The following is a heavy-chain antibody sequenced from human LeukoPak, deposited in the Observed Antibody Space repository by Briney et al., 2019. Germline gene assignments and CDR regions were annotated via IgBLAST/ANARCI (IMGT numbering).Heavy chain of an antibody. CDR3: ARHLAVVTAIAY. CDR2: IYYSGST. J-gene: IGHJ4*02. Sequence: SETLSLTCTVSGGSISSSSYYWGWIRQPPGKGPEWIGSIYYSGSTYYNPSLKSRVTISVDTSKNQFSLKLSSVTAADTAVYYCARHLAVVTAIAYWGQGTLVTVSS. D-gene: IGHD2-21*02. CDR1: GGSISSSSYY. V-gene: IGHV4-39*01.